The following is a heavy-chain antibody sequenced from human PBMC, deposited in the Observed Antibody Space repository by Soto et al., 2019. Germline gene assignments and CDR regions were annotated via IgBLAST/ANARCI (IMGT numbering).Heavy chain of an antibody. CDR3: ARDRCSSTSCYADAFDI. Sequence: GESLKISCAASGFTFSSYSMNWVRQAPGKGLEWVSYISSSSSTIYYADSVKGRFTISRDNAKNSLYLQMNSLRAEDTAVYYCARDRCSSTSCYADAFDIWGQGTMVTVSS. CDR2: ISSSSSTI. J-gene: IGHJ3*02. D-gene: IGHD2-2*01. CDR1: GFTFSSYS. V-gene: IGHV3-48*01.